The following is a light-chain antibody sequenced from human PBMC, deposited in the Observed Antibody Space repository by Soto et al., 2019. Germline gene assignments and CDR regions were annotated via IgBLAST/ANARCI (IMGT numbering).Light chain of an antibody. CDR1: QDIGNY. Sequence: DIQMTQSPSSLSASVGGRVPITCQARQDIGNYLNWYQQKPGKAPKLLIYATSSLERGVPSRFSGSGSGTEFTLTISSLQPDDFATYYCQQYNSYWTFGQGTKVDIK. CDR2: ATS. V-gene: IGKV1-5*03. CDR3: QQYNSYWT. J-gene: IGKJ1*01.